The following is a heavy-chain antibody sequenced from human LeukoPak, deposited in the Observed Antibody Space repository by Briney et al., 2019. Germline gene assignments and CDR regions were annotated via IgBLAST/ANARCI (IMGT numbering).Heavy chain of an antibody. D-gene: IGHD3-9*01. CDR1: GGSTSSYY. CDR3: ARTVVDWGQPQYIDY. J-gene: IGHJ4*02. Sequence: SETLSLTCIVSGGSTSSYYWSWIRQPPGKGLEWIGYIYYSGSTNYNPSLKSRVTISVDTSKNQFSLKLSSVTAADTAVYYCARTVVDWGQPQYIDYWGQGTLVTVSS. V-gene: IGHV4-59*08. CDR2: IYYSGST.